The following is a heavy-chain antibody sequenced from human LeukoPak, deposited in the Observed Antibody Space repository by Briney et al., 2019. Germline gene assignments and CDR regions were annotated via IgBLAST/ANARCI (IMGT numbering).Heavy chain of an antibody. V-gene: IGHV4-39*01. J-gene: IGHJ3*02. D-gene: IGHD2-2*01. CDR2: IYYSGST. CDR3: ARRVVPAATSTYHYGPDDAFDI. Sequence: SETLSLTCTVSGGSISSSSYYWGWIRQPPGKGLEWIGSIYYSGSTYYNPSLKSRVTISVDTSKNQFSLKLSSVTAADTAVYYCARRVVPAATSTYHYGPDDAFDIWGQGTMVTVSS. CDR1: GGSISSSSYY.